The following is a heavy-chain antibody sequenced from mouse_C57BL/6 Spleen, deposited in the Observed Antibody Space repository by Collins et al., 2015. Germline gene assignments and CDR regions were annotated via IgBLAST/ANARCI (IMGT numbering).Heavy chain of an antibody. CDR3: AFGNYPRYYAMDY. V-gene: IGHV5-17*02. CDR1: GFTFSSFG. D-gene: IGHD2-1*01. CDR2: ISSGSSTI. J-gene: IGHJ4*01. Sequence: DVQLVESGGGLVQPGGSRKLSCAASGFTFSSFGNALGFVRLQRRGLEWVAYISSGSSTIYYADTVKGRFTISRDNPKNTLFLQMTSLRSEDTAMYYCAFGNYPRYYAMDYWGQGTSVTVSS.